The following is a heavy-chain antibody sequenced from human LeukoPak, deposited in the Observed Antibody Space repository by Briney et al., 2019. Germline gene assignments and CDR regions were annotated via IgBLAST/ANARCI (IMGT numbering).Heavy chain of an antibody. CDR3: AKDQIDRGVAAAFDY. CDR2: IKQDGSEK. Sequence: PGGSLRLSCAASGFTFSSYWMTWVRQAPGKGLEWVAKIKQDGSEKYYVDSVKGRFTISRDNSKNTLYLQMNSLRAEDTAVYYCAKDQIDRGVAAAFDYWGQGTLVTVSS. V-gene: IGHV3-7*04. J-gene: IGHJ4*02. D-gene: IGHD6-13*01. CDR1: GFTFSSYW.